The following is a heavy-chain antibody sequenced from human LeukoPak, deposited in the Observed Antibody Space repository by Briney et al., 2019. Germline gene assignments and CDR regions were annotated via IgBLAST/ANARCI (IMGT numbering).Heavy chain of an antibody. CDR3: ARVNRGSLDY. Sequence: RASVKVSCKASGYTFIDYYIHWVRQVPGQGLEWVGWINCINGATDYAQKFQGRVTMTRDSPISTAYMDLSSLRSDDTAVYYCARVNRGSLDYWGQGALVTVSS. CDR1: GYTFIDYY. CDR2: INCINGAT. J-gene: IGHJ4*02. D-gene: IGHD7-27*01. V-gene: IGHV1-2*02.